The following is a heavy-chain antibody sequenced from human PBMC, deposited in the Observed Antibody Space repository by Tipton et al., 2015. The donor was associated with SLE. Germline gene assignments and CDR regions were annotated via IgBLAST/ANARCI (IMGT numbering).Heavy chain of an antibody. J-gene: IGHJ4*02. V-gene: IGHV3-48*01. CDR3: TRVRAFDQSDY. Sequence: SLRLSCAASGFPFSSYNMNWVRQAPGKGLEWLSYISSSSTTIYYADSVKGRFTISRDNAKNSLFLQLNSLRAEDAAVYYCTRVRAFDQSDYWGQGTLVAVSS. CDR1: GFPFSSYN. CDR2: ISSSSTTI.